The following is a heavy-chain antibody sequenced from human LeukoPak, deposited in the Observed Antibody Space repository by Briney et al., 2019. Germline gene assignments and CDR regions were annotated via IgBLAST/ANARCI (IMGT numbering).Heavy chain of an antibody. CDR3: ASGQVDY. Sequence: GGSWSPSCAASGFTFSSYGMNGFGQPPGKGLEWVSYISSSSSTIYYADSVKGRFTISRDNAKNSLYLQMNSLRAEDTAVYYCASGQVDYWGQGTLVTVSS. J-gene: IGHJ4*02. CDR1: GFTFSSYG. V-gene: IGHV3-48*04. CDR2: ISSSSSTI.